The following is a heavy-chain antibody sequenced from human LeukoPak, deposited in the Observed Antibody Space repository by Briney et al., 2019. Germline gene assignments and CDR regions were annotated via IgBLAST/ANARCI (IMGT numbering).Heavy chain of an antibody. D-gene: IGHD3-3*01. J-gene: IGHJ3*02. CDR1: GGALSSSA. V-gene: IGHV1-69*05. Sequence: ASVTVSCKASGGALSSSAVSWLRLAPGQGLEWLGGIIPIYDSADYAQRFQGRVKISTDESTSTLFLELSSLTPEDTAVYYCARAWSGILAYDAFDIWGQGTMIIVS. CDR2: IIPIYDSA. CDR3: ARAWSGILAYDAFDI.